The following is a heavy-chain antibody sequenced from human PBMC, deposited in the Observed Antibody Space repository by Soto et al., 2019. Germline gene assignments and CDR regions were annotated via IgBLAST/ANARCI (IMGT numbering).Heavy chain of an antibody. D-gene: IGHD6-6*01. CDR2: VSAYNGER. CDR3: SRGTSIPASGDY. CDR1: GHTFTNYG. V-gene: IGHV1-18*01. J-gene: IGHJ4*01. Sequence: QVPLVQSGAEVKKPGASVKVSCKASGHTFTNYGINWVRQAPGQGLEWLGWVSAYNGERRYAQRVQARVIMTTDTSTTTAYMELRSLRSDDTAVYYCSRGTSIPASGDYWGQGTLVTVSS.